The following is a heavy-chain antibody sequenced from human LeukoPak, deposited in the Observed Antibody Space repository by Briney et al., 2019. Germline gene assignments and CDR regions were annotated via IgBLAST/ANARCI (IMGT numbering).Heavy chain of an antibody. V-gene: IGHV3-21*04. CDR2: ISSSSSFI. CDR3: AKVPQGITMRGGGRDYYFDY. Sequence: GGSLRLSCAASGFTFSSYSMNWVRQAPGKGLEWVSSISSSSSFIYYADSVKGRFTISRDNSKNTLYLQMNSLRAEDTAVYYCAKVPQGITMRGGGRDYYFDYWGQGTLVTVSS. CDR1: GFTFSSYS. D-gene: IGHD3-22*01. J-gene: IGHJ4*02.